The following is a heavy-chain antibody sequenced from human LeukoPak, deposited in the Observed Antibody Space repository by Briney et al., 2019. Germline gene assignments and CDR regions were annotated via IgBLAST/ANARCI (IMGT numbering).Heavy chain of an antibody. V-gene: IGHV3-53*01. CDR3: AREGIQLWLRGAFDI. J-gene: IGHJ3*02. CDR2: IYSGGST. Sequence: GGSLRLSCAASGFPVSSNYMSWVRQAPGKGLEWVSVIYSGGSTYYADSVKGRFTISRDNSKNTLYLQMNSLRAEDAAVYYCAREGIQLWLRGAFDIWGQGTMVTVSS. D-gene: IGHD5-18*01. CDR1: GFPVSSNY.